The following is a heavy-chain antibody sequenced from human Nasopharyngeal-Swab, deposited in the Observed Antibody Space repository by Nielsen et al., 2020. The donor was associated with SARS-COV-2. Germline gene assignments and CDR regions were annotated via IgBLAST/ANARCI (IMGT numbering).Heavy chain of an antibody. CDR3: ARDLRHYDFWSGYYTGRYFQH. Sequence: IRQPPGKGLEWVANIKQDGSEKYYVDSVKGRFTISRDNAKNSLYLQMNSLRDEDTAVYYCARDLRHYDFWSGYYTGRYFQHWGQGALVTVSS. J-gene: IGHJ1*01. V-gene: IGHV3-7*03. D-gene: IGHD3-3*01. CDR2: IKQDGSEK.